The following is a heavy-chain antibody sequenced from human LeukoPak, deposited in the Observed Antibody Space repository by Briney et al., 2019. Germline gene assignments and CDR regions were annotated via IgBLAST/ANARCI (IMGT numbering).Heavy chain of an antibody. Sequence: SETLSLTCTVSGGSISRGGYYWSWIRQHPGKGLEWIGYIYYSGSTYYNPSLKSRVTISVDTSKNQFSLKLSSVTAADAAVYYCARHPNRDDWFDPWGQGTLVTVSS. J-gene: IGHJ5*02. CDR2: IYYSGST. D-gene: IGHD5-24*01. V-gene: IGHV4-31*03. CDR1: GGSISRGGYY. CDR3: ARHPNRDDWFDP.